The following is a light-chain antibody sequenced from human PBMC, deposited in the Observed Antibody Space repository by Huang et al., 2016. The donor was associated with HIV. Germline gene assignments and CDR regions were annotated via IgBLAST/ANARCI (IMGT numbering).Light chain of an antibody. J-gene: IGKJ1*01. CDR3: QQYHSRPWT. V-gene: IGKV1-NL1*01. Sequence: DIQMTQSPSSLSASVGDRVTITCRASHGIGNSLAWYQQKPEKAPRLLLYATSTLESGVPSRFSGSGSGTHYTLTINTLQPEDIASYYCQQYHSRPWTFGQGTKVEI. CDR1: HGIGNS. CDR2: ATS.